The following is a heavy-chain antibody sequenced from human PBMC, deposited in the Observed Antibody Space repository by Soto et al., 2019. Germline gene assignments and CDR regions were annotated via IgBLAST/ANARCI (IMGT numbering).Heavy chain of an antibody. CDR2: ISHSGTT. CDR1: GASVSSAGFS. J-gene: IGHJ4*02. D-gene: IGHD3-3*01. CDR3: ARVTFLIVGSVFSTPFDF. V-gene: IGHV4-61*03. Sequence: SETLSLTCTVTGASVSSAGFSWSWIRQPPGKGLEWLGSISHSGTTTYYPSLKSRVNISVDTSKNLFSLRLSSVTAADTAIYFCARVTFLIVGSVFSTPFDFWGQGTLVTVSS.